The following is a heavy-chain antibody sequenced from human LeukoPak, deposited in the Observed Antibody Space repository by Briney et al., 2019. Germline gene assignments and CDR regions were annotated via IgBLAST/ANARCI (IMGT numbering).Heavy chain of an antibody. CDR3: ARAPPWAYYYGSGSYALGY. CDR2: IGAYNGNT. CDR1: GYTFTSYG. V-gene: IGHV1-18*01. D-gene: IGHD3-10*01. Sequence: GASVKVSCKASGYTFTSYGISWVRQAPGQGLEWMGWIGAYNGNTNYAQKLQGRVTMTTDTSTSTAYMELRSLRSDDTAVYYCARAPPWAYYYGSGSYALGYWGQGTLVTVSS. J-gene: IGHJ4*02.